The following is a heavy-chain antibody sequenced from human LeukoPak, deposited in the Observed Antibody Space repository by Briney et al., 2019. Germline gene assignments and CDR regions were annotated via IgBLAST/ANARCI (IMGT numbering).Heavy chain of an antibody. CDR3: ARAGCSGGSCSSGFDP. Sequence: GGSLRLSCAASGFTFSTYSMNWVRQAPGKGLEWVSSISSGSSYIYYADSVKGRFTISRDNAKNSLHLQMNSLRAEDTAVYYCARAGCSGGSCSSGFDPWGQGTLVTVSS. V-gene: IGHV3-21*01. CDR2: ISSGSSYI. CDR1: GFTFSTYS. J-gene: IGHJ5*02. D-gene: IGHD2-15*01.